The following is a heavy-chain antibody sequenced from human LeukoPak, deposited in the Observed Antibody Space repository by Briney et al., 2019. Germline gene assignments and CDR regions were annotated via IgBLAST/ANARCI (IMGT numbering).Heavy chain of an antibody. CDR2: ISSSGSTI. J-gene: IGHJ6*03. CDR1: GFTFSSYE. Sequence: GGSLRLSCAASGFTFSSYEMNWVRQALGKGLEWVSYISSSGSTIYYADSVKGRFTISRDNAKNSLYLRMNSLRAEDTAVYYCARGKKYDFWSGYSYYYYYMDVWGKGTTVTVSS. CDR3: ARGKKYDFWSGYSYYYYYMDV. V-gene: IGHV3-48*03. D-gene: IGHD3-3*01.